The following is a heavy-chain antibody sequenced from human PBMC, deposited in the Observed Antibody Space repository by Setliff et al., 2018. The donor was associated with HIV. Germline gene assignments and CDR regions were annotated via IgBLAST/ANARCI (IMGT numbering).Heavy chain of an antibody. CDR3: ARSYCGGDWGCAFDI. CDR1: GGSFRGYF. D-gene: IGHD2-21*02. CDR2: INHRGST. V-gene: IGHV4-34*01. J-gene: IGHJ3*02. Sequence: PSETLSLTCAIYGGSFRGYFWIWIRQPPGKGLEWIGEINHRGSTNYNSSLKSRVTIGVDTSKNQFSLDLSSVTAADTAIYYCARSYCGGDWGCAFDIWGQGTLVTVSS.